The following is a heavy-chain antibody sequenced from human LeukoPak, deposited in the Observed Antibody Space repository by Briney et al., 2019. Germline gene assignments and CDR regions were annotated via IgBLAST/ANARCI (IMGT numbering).Heavy chain of an antibody. CDR1: GGSFSGYY. V-gene: IGHV4-34*01. J-gene: IGHJ5*02. D-gene: IGHD2-2*01. Sequence: PSETLSLTCAVYGGSFSGYYWSWIRQPPGKGLEWIGEINHSGSTNYNPSLKSRVTISVDTSKNQFSLKLSSVTAADTAVYYCARGYCSSTSCYWRWGRFDPWGQGTLVTVSS. CDR3: ARGYCSSTSCYWRWGRFDP. CDR2: INHSGST.